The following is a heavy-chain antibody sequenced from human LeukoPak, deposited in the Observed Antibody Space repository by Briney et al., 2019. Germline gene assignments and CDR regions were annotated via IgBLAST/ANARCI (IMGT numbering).Heavy chain of an antibody. CDR2: ISWNSGSI. D-gene: IGHD3-16*01. CDR1: GFTFDDYA. Sequence: GRSLRLSCAASGFTFDDYAMPWVRQAPGKGLEWVSGISWNSGSIGYADSVKGRFTISRDNAKNSLYLQMNSLRAEDTALYYCAKDISLRFTFGFDPWGQGTLVTVSS. V-gene: IGHV3-9*01. CDR3: AKDISLRFTFGFDP. J-gene: IGHJ5*02.